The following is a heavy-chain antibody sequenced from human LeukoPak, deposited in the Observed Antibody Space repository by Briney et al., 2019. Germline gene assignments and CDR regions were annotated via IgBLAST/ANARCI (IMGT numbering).Heavy chain of an antibody. Sequence: SETLSLTCTVSGGSISSGDYYWSWIRQPPGKGLEWIGYIYYSGSTYYSPSPKSRVTISVDTSKNQFSLKLSSVTAADTAVYYCAIFPVPAAMDADYWGQGTLVTVSS. J-gene: IGHJ4*02. D-gene: IGHD2-2*01. CDR1: GGSISSGDYY. CDR2: IYYSGST. V-gene: IGHV4-30-4*08. CDR3: AIFPVPAAMDADY.